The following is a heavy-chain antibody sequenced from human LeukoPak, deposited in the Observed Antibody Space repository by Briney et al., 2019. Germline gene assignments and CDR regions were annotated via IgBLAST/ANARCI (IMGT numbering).Heavy chain of an antibody. CDR2: ISSSSSFV. CDR1: GFTFSRYS. CDR3: ARDRGAQRELPDF. J-gene: IGHJ4*02. D-gene: IGHD1-26*01. V-gene: IGHV3-21*04. Sequence: GGSLRLSCAASGFTFSRYSMNWVRQAPGKGLEWVSSISSSSSFVYYADSVKGRFTISRDNAKNSLYLQMNSLRVDDTAVYYCARDRGAQRELPDFWGQGTLVTVSS.